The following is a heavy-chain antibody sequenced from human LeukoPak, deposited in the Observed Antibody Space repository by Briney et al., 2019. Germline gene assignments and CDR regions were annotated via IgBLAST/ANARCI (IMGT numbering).Heavy chain of an antibody. V-gene: IGHV4-39*07. Sequence: ASETLSLTCTVSAGSISSSSYYWGWLRQPPGKRREWIGEINQSRSTNYNPSLKSRATITVATTTNQFSRKLSSVTTAVSALDYCARGRVVRRPSRGDPVGGLFDPWGQGTLVTVSS. CDR1: AGSISSSSYY. CDR3: ARGRVVRRPSRGDPVGGLFDP. D-gene: IGHD3-3*01. J-gene: IGHJ5*02. CDR2: INQSRST.